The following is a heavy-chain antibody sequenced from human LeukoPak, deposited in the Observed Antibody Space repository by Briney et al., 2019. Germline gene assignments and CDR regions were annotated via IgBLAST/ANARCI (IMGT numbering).Heavy chain of an antibody. J-gene: IGHJ4*02. D-gene: IGHD1-26*01. V-gene: IGHV1-18*01. CDR3: ARETTREYYLDY. CDR1: GYTFIDYG. Sequence: ASVKVSCKASGYTFIDYGISWVRQAPGQGLEWMGWISTFNGDTNYPQRLQDRVTVTTDTSTSTAYMELRSLRSDDTAVYYCARETTREYYLDYGGQGTLVTVSS. CDR2: ISTFNGDT.